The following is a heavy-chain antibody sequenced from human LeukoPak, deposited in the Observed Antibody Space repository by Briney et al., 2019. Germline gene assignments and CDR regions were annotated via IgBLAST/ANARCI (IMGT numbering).Heavy chain of an antibody. CDR2: IYTSGST. V-gene: IGHV4-4*07. J-gene: IGHJ5*02. Sequence: SETLSLTCTVSGGSISSYYWSWIRQPAGKGLEWIGRIYTSGSTNYNPSLKSRVTMSVGTSKNQFSLKLSSVTAADTAVYYCARERVASVVVAAFNWFDPWGQGTLVTVSS. CDR3: ARERVASVVVAAFNWFDP. D-gene: IGHD2-15*01. CDR1: GGSISSYY.